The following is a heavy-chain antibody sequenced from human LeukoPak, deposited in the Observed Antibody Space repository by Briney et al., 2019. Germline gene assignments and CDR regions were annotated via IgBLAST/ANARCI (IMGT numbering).Heavy chain of an antibody. Sequence: PSETLSLTCTVSGGSISSSSYYWGWIRQPPGKGLEWIGSIYYSGSTYYNPSLKIRFTISVDTSKHQFSLKLSSVTAADTAVYYCARPKGKVAGLNWFDPWGQGTLVTVSS. V-gene: IGHV4-39*01. CDR1: GGSISSSSYY. CDR2: IYYSGST. D-gene: IGHD6-19*01. CDR3: ARPKGKVAGLNWFDP. J-gene: IGHJ5*02.